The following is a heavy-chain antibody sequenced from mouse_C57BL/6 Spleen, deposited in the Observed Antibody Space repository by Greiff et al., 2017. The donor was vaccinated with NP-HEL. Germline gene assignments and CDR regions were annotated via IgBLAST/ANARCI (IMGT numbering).Heavy chain of an antibody. CDR1: GFTFSDYG. J-gene: IGHJ4*01. CDR2: ISSGSSTI. Sequence: EVQLVESGGGLVKPGGSLKLSCAASGFTFSDYGMHWVRQAPEKGLEWVAYISSGSSTIYYADTVKGRFTISRDNAKNTLFLQMTSLRSEDTAMYYCARQGLYYDYDGAMDYWGQGTSVTVSS. D-gene: IGHD2-4*01. V-gene: IGHV5-17*01. CDR3: ARQGLYYDYDGAMDY.